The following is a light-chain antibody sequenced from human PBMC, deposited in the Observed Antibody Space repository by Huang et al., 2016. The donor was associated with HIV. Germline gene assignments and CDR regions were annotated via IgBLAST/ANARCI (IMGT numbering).Light chain of an antibody. J-gene: IGKJ1*01. CDR2: KAS. CDR1: QSSSSW. CDR3: QQYNSYSWT. Sequence: DIQMTQPPSTLSASVGDRVTITCRASQSSSSWLAWYQQKPGKAPKLLIYKASSLASVFPSRFSGSGSVTDFTLTISSLQPDDFATYYCQQYNSYSWTFGQGTKVEIK. V-gene: IGKV1-5*03.